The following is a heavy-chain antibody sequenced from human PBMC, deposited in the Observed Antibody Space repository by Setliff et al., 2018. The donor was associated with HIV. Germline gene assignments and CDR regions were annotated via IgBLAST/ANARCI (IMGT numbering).Heavy chain of an antibody. V-gene: IGHV4-31*03. Sequence: TLSLTRTVSCGPISDSYFYWSWIRQHTGKALEWIGYIHHSGSTFYNPSLKSRLIMSVDTSKSQFSLRLSSVTAADTAVYYCASGRVRQSRKFGGVIVLPPFDYWAQGTLVTVSS. CDR1: CGPISDSYFY. CDR2: IHHSGST. J-gene: IGHJ4*02. CDR3: ASGRVRQSRKFGGVIVLPPFDY. D-gene: IGHD3-16*02.